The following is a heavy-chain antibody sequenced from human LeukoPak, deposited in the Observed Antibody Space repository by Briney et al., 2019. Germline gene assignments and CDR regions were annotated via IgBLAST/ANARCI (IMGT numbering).Heavy chain of an antibody. CDR1: GGSISSGGYY. CDR2: IYYSGST. CDR3: ARGLPYDYGDPREYYFDY. Sequence: RPSETLSLTCTVSGGSISSGGYYWSWIRQHPGKGLEWIGYIYYSGSTYYNPSLKSRVTISVDTSKNQFSLKLSSVTAADTAVYYCARGLPYDYGDPREYYFDYWGQGTLVTVSS. J-gene: IGHJ4*02. V-gene: IGHV4-31*03. D-gene: IGHD4-17*01.